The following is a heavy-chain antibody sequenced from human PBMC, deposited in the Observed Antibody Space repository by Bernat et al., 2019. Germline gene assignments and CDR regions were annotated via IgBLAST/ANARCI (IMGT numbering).Heavy chain of an antibody. CDR3: TRSGALAEQTFDY. J-gene: IGHJ4*02. CDR2: ISSSSSYI. CDR1: GFTFSSYS. V-gene: IGHV3-21*04. Sequence: EVQLVESGGGLVKPGGSLRLSCAASGFTFSSYSMNWVRQAPGKGLEWVSSISSSSSYIYYADSVKGRFTISRDNAKNSLYLQMNSLRAEDTAVYYCTRSGALAEQTFDYWGQGTLVTVSS. D-gene: IGHD3-10*01.